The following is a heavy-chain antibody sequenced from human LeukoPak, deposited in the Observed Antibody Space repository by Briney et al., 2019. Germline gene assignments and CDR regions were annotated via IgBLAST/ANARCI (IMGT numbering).Heavy chain of an antibody. V-gene: IGHV3-33*08. J-gene: IGHJ3*02. CDR3: VRGRPPGAFDI. CDR2: IWYDGSNK. CDR1: GFTFSSYA. Sequence: PGRSLRLSCAASGFTFSSYAMHWVRQAPGKGLEWVAVIWYDGSNKYYADFVKGRFTISRDNSKNTLYLQMNSLRAEDTAVYYCVRGRPPGAFDIWGQGTMVTVSS. D-gene: IGHD6-6*01.